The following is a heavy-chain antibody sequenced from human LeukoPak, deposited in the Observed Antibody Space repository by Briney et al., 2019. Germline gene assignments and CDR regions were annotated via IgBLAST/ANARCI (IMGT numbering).Heavy chain of an antibody. J-gene: IGHJ4*02. D-gene: IGHD4-23*01. Sequence: KPGGSLRLSCAASGFTFSHAWMTWVRQAPGKGLEWVGRIKRKTDGGTTDYAAPVKGRFTISRDDSKNTLYLQMNNLQTEDTAVYYCTTRTDSSGILGYWGQGTLVTVSS. CDR1: GFTFSHAW. V-gene: IGHV3-15*01. CDR2: IKRKTDGGTT. CDR3: TTRTDSSGILGY.